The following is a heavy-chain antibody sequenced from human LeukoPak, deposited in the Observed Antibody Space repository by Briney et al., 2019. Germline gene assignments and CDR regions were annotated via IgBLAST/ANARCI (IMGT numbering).Heavy chain of an antibody. J-gene: IGHJ5*02. D-gene: IGHD3-10*01. CDR2: MNPNSGNT. CDR3: ARARPHYYGSGRGWFDP. V-gene: IGHV1-8*01. Sequence: ASVRVSCKASGYTFTSYDINWVRQATGQGLEWMGWMNPNSGNTGYAQKFQGRVTMTRNTSISTAYMELSSLRSEDTAVYYCARARPHYYGSGRGWFDPWGQGTLVTASS. CDR1: GYTFTSYD.